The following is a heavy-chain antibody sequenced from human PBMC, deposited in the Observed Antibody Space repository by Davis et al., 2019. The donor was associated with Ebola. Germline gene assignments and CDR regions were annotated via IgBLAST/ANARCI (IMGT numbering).Heavy chain of an antibody. CDR1: GFMFSTYG. CDR3: ARGWLRGGMDV. D-gene: IGHD5-18*01. CDR2: IRYDGSIK. V-gene: IGHV3-30*02. Sequence: GESLKISCAASGFMFSTYGLHWVRQAPGKGPEWVAYIRYDGSIKDHADSVKGRFTISRDNSKNTLYLQMNSLRAEDTALYYCARGWLRGGMDVWGEGTTVTV. J-gene: IGHJ6*02.